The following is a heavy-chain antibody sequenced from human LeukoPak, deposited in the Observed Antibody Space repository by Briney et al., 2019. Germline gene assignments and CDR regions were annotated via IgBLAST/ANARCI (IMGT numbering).Heavy chain of an antibody. CDR2: ISGSGGST. J-gene: IGHJ4*02. CDR3: AKDLSGWHFDY. V-gene: IGHV3-23*01. D-gene: IGHD6-19*01. CDR1: GFTFSSYA. Sequence: GGSLRLSCAASGFTFSSYAMSWVRQAPGKGLEWVSAISGSGGSTYYAESVKGRFTISRDNSKNTLYLQMNSLRADDTAIYYCAKDLSGWHFDYWGQGTLVTVSS.